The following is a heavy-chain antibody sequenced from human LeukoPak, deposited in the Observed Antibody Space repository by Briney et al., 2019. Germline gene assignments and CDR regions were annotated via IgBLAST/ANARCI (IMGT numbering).Heavy chain of an antibody. CDR2: LSYDGGNK. J-gene: IGHJ1*01. CDR3: ARAGTSYSNLEYFQH. CDR1: GFTFSSYA. D-gene: IGHD6-13*01. Sequence: PGGSLRLSCAASGFTFSSYAMHWVRQAPGTGLEWVSVLSYDGGNKYYADSVKGRFTISRDNSKNTLYLQMDSLRAEDTAVYYCARAGTSYSNLEYFQHWGQGTLVTVSS. V-gene: IGHV3-30*01.